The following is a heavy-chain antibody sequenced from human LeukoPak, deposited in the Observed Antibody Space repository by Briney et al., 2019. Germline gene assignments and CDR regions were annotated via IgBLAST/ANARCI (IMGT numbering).Heavy chain of an antibody. CDR1: GGSISSYY. D-gene: IGHD3-22*01. CDR2: IYYSGST. CDR3: ARVTGYMIEDYFDY. Sequence: SETLSLTCTVSGGSISSYYWSWIRQPPGKGLEWIGYIYYSGSTNYNPSLKSRVTVSVDTSKNQFSLKLSSVTAADTAVYYCARVTGYMIEDYFDYWGQGTLVTVSS. V-gene: IGHV4-59*01. J-gene: IGHJ4*02.